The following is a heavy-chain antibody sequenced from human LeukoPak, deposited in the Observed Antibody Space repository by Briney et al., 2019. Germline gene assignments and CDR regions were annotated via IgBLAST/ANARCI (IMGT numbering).Heavy chain of an antibody. CDR2: IYSGGGT. D-gene: IGHD5-18*01. V-gene: IGHV3-53*01. Sequence: PGGSLRLSCAASGFTVSSNYMSWVRQAPGKGMEWVSVIYSGGGTYYADSVKGRFTISRDNSKNTLYLQMNSLRAEDTAVYYCARDPEVDTAMVTLGDWGQGTLVTVSS. J-gene: IGHJ4*02. CDR3: ARDPEVDTAMVTLGD. CDR1: GFTVSSNY.